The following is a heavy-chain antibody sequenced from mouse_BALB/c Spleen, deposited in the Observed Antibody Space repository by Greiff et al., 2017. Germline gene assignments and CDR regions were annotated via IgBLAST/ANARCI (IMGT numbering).Heavy chain of an antibody. CDR3: ASDYFDY. CDR2: ISSGSSTI. Sequence: EVMLVESGGGLVQPGGSRKLSCAASGFTFSSFGMHWVRQAPEKGLEWVAYISSGSSTIYYAATVKGRFTITRDNPKNTLFLQMTSLRSEDTAMYYCASDYFDYWGQGTTLTVSS. V-gene: IGHV5-17*02. CDR1: GFTFSSFG. J-gene: IGHJ2*01.